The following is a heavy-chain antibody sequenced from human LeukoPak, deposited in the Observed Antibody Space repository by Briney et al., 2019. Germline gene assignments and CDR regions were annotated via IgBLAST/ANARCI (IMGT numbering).Heavy chain of an antibody. D-gene: IGHD6-13*01. CDR3: ARAYSSSWYYNWFDP. CDR2: IYHSGST. Sequence: PSETLSLTCTVSGYSISSGYYWGWIRQPPGKGLEWIGSIYHSGSTYYNPSLKSRVTISVDTSKNQFSLKLSSVTAADTAVYYCARAYSSSWYYNWFDPWGQGTPVTVSS. CDR1: GYSISSGYY. J-gene: IGHJ5*02. V-gene: IGHV4-38-2*02.